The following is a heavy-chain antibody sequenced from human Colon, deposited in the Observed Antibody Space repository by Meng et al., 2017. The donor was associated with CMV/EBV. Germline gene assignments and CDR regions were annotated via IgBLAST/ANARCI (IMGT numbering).Heavy chain of an antibody. Sequence: GESLKISCAASGFPFSDFAMTWVRQAPGKGLEWVSFISGSGSSTDYADSVKGRFIISRDSSKNMLHLQMNSLRAEDTAVYYCAKDGRYCSSASCYIPPGYFYAMDIWGQGTTVTVSS. V-gene: IGHV3-23*01. D-gene: IGHD2-2*02. J-gene: IGHJ6*02. CDR3: AKDGRYCSSASCYIPPGYFYAMDI. CDR1: GFPFSDFA. CDR2: ISGSGSST.